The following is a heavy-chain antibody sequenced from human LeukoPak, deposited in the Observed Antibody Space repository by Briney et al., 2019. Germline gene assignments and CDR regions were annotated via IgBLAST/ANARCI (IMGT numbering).Heavy chain of an antibody. CDR3: AGTYYYDKGAFDI. D-gene: IGHD3-22*01. CDR2: ITSSSTYI. Sequence: PGGSLRLSCAASGFTFSSYNMNWVRQAPGKGLEWVSSITSSSTYIYYADSVKGRFTISRDNAKNSLYLQMNSLRAEDTAVYYCAGTYYYDKGAFDIWGQGTMVTVSS. CDR1: GFTFSSYN. J-gene: IGHJ3*02. V-gene: IGHV3-21*04.